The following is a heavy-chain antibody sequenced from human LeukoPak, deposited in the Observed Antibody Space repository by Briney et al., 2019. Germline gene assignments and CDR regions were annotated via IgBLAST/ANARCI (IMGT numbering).Heavy chain of an antibody. V-gene: IGHV1-2*02. Sequence: GASVKVSCKASGYSFSGYYMHWVRQAPGQGLEWMGWINPNSGGTHYAQKFQGRVTMTRDTSISTAYMELSSLRSDDTAIYYCARGPYSTSPHFDYWGRRTLVTVSS. CDR1: GYSFSGYY. CDR3: ARGPYSTSPHFDY. D-gene: IGHD6-6*01. J-gene: IGHJ4*02. CDR2: INPNSGGT.